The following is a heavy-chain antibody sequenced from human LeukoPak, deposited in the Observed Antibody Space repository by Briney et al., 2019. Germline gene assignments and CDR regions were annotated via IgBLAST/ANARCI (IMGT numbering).Heavy chain of an antibody. CDR1: GFTFSSYA. D-gene: IGHD6-19*01. Sequence: GGSLRLSCAASGFTFSSYAMSWVRQAPGKGLEWVSAISGSGGSTYYADSVKGRFTISRENAKNSLYLQMNSLRAEDTAVYYCARARSGWYFDYWGQGTLVTVSS. CDR2: ISGSGGST. J-gene: IGHJ4*02. V-gene: IGHV3-23*01. CDR3: ARARSGWYFDY.